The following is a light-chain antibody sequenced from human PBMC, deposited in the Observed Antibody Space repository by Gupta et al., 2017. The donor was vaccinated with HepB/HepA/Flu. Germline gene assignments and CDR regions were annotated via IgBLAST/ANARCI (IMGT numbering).Light chain of an antibody. Sequence: DIQMTQSPSSLSASVGDRVTITCRASQSISSYLNWYQQKPGKAPKLLSYAASSLQSGVPSRFSGSGSGTDFTLTISSLQPEDFATYYCQQSYRNPWTFGQGTKVEIK. V-gene: IGKV1-39*01. CDR2: AAS. CDR3: QQSYRNPWT. J-gene: IGKJ1*01. CDR1: QSISSY.